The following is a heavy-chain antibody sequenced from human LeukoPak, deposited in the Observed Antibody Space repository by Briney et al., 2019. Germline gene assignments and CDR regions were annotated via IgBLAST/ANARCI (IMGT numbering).Heavy chain of an antibody. V-gene: IGHV1-2*06. Sequence: ASVKVSCKASGYTFTGYYMHWVRQAPGQGLEWMGRINPNSGGTNYAQKFQGRVTMTRDTSISTAYMELSRLRSDDTAVYYCARVTRLGELSFDYWGQGTLVTVSS. CDR3: ARVTRLGELSFDY. CDR2: INPNSGGT. CDR1: GYTFTGYY. J-gene: IGHJ4*02. D-gene: IGHD3-16*02.